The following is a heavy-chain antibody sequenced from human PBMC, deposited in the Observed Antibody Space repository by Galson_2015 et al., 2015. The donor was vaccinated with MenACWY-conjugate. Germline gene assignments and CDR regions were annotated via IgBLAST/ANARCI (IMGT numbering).Heavy chain of an antibody. CDR2: ISGRGGST. V-gene: IGHV3-23*01. D-gene: IGHD1-26*01. CDR3: ARGMRAHRITASGDAFDI. Sequence: SLRLSCAASGFTFSSYAMSWVRQGPGKGLGWVSAISGRGGSTYYADSGKGRVTISRTNSKNTLYLQMTSLRAEDTAVYYCARGMRAHRITASGDAFDIWGQGTMVTVSS. J-gene: IGHJ3*02. CDR1: GFTFSSYA.